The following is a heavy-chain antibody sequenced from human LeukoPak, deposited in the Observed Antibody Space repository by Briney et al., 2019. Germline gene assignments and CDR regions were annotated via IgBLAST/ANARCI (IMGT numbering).Heavy chain of an antibody. V-gene: IGHV3-11*06. J-gene: IGHJ4*02. CDR3: ARDLKGATTSDY. Sequence: GGSLRLSCAASGFTFSDYYMSWIRQAPGKGLEWVSYISSSSSYTNYADSVKGRFTISRDNAKNSLYLQMNSLRAEDTAVYYCARDLKGATTSDYWGQGTLVTVSS. CDR1: GFTFSDYY. CDR2: ISSSSSYT. D-gene: IGHD1-26*01.